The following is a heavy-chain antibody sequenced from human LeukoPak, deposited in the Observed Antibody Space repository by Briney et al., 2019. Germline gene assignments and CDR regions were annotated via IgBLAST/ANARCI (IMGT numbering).Heavy chain of an antibody. J-gene: IGHJ4*02. Sequence: GGALRLSCAASGFSFRNYWMGWVRQAPGKGLEWVANTKPDGSAEYYADSVRGRFTASRDNANNLLYLQMNRLRAEDTAVYYCARDGGLHTNFDYWGQGTLLTVSS. V-gene: IGHV3-7*01. CDR3: ARDGGLHTNFDY. D-gene: IGHD2-15*01. CDR2: TKPDGSAE. CDR1: GFSFRNYW.